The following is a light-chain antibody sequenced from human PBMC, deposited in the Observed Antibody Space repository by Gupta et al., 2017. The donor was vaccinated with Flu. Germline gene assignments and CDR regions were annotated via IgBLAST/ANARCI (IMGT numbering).Light chain of an antibody. Sequence: QSVLTQPPSASGTPRQRVTISCSGSSSNIGSNYVYWYQQLPGTAPKLLIYRNNQRPSGVPDRFSGSKSGTSASLAISGLRSEDEADYYCAAWDDSLSGSLFGGGTKLTVL. CDR2: RNN. CDR3: AAWDDSLSGSL. CDR1: SSNIGSNY. V-gene: IGLV1-47*01. J-gene: IGLJ2*01.